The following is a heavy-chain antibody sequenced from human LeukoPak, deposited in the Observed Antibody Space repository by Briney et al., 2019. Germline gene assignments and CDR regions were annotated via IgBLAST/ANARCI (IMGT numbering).Heavy chain of an antibody. CDR1: GFTFSSYW. CDR3: ARWKLEVLTGYYKLDY. CDR2: INSDGSST. D-gene: IGHD3-9*01. Sequence: GGSLRLSCAASGFTFSSYWMHWVRQAPGKGLVWVSRINSDGSSTSYADSVKGRFTISRDSAKNTLYLQMNSLRAEDTAVYYCARWKLEVLTGYYKLDYWGQGTLVTVSS. J-gene: IGHJ4*02. V-gene: IGHV3-74*01.